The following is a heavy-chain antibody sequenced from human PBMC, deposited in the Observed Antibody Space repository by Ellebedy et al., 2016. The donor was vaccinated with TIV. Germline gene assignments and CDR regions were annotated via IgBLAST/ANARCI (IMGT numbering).Heavy chain of an antibody. D-gene: IGHD1-20*01. V-gene: IGHV3-21*06. Sequence: GGSLRLSCAASGFTFSTRRMNWLRQAPGKGLEWVSSISGNPQFLGYTDSVRGRFTISRDNAKNVLSLQMNSLRAEDTAVDYCARYNWNSGHYWGQGTLITVSS. CDR2: ISGNPQFL. J-gene: IGHJ4*01. CDR3: ARYNWNSGHY. CDR1: GFTFSTRR.